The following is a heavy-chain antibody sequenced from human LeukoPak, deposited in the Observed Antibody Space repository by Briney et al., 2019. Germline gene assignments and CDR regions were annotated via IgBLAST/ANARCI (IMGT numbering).Heavy chain of an antibody. CDR1: GFTFTNFW. CDR2: INQDGSEK. D-gene: IGHD1-1*01. J-gene: IGHJ4*02. Sequence: GGSLRLSCAASGFTFTNFWMTWVRQAPGKGLEWVANINQDGSEKYYVDSVKGRFTISRDNAKNSVYLQMTGLRDDDTAVYSCERLAWTVDNWGQGTLVTVSS. V-gene: IGHV3-7*05. CDR3: ERLAWTVDN.